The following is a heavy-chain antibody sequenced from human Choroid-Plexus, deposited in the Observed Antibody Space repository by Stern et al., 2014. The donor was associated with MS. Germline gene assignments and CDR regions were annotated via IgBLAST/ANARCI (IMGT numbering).Heavy chain of an antibody. J-gene: IGHJ6*02. V-gene: IGHV1-2*02. Sequence: QLVQSGAEVKKPGASVKVSCKTSGYIFTGYYIHWVRQAPGQGLEWMAWINPNPGGTKYAQKFQGRVTMSRDTSISTAYVELSSLTSDDTAVYYCARDQRGITIFGVVTDYYYLGMDVWGQGTTVTVSS. CDR3: ARDQRGITIFGVVTDYYYLGMDV. CDR2: INPNPGGT. D-gene: IGHD3-3*01. CDR1: GYIFTGYY.